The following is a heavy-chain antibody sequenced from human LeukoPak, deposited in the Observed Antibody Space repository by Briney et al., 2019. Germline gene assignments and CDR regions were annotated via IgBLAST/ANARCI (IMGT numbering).Heavy chain of an antibody. D-gene: IGHD2-8*01. V-gene: IGHV3-66*02. CDR3: ARVVRGAPPAFDI. J-gene: IGHJ3*02. CDR1: GFTVSSNY. Sequence: GGSLRLSCAASGFTVSSNYMSGVRKAPGKGQEGVSVIYSSGSTYYADSVKGRFTLSRDNSKNTLYLQMNSLRAEDTAVYYCARVVRGAPPAFDIWGQGTMVTVSS. CDR2: IYSSGST.